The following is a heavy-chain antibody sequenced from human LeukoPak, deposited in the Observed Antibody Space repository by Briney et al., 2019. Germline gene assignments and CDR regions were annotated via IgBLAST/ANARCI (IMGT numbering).Heavy chain of an antibody. V-gene: IGHV3-74*01. CDR3: AGGASSTVHY. CDR1: GLTFSTYW. Sequence: GGPLRLSCAASGLTFSTYWMHWVRQASGKGLVWVSRINGDGSLSYADSVKGRFTTSRDNTKNMLYLQMNSLRAEDTAVYYCAGGASSTVHYWGQGTLVTVSS. D-gene: IGHD6-13*01. CDR2: INGDGSL. J-gene: IGHJ4*02.